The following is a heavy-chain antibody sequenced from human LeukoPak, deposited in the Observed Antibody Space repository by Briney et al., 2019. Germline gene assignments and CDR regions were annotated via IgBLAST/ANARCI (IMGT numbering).Heavy chain of an antibody. CDR3: ARNFESGDLTRFDP. J-gene: IGHJ5*02. V-gene: IGHV4-4*07. CDR2: IYTSGST. Sequence: SETLSLTCTVSGGSISSYYWSWIRQPAGKGLEWIGRIYTSGSTNYNPSLKSRVTMSVDTSKNQFSLKLSSVTAADTAVYYCARNFESGDLTRFDPWGQGTLVTVSS. CDR1: GGSISSYY. D-gene: IGHD4-17*01.